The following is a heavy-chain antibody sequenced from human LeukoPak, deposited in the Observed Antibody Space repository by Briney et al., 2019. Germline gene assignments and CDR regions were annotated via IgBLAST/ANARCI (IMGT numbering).Heavy chain of an antibody. CDR1: GFTFTNYG. CDR2: ISCDASDK. CDR3: ARGYSYFDY. J-gene: IGHJ4*02. Sequence: PGTSLRLSCAASGFTFTNYGMHWVRQAPGEGVEWVAVISCDASDKYYKDFVKGRFTISSDNSKNTLSLQMNSLRADNTALYYRARGYSYFDYWGQGTLVTVSS. D-gene: IGHD5-18*01. V-gene: IGHV3-30*03.